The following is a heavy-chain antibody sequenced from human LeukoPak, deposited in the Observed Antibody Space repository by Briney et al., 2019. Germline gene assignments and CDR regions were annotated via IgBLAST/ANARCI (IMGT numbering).Heavy chain of an antibody. CDR1: GFTFSSYA. CDR3: AKPWTSQGTGAFDI. J-gene: IGHJ3*02. Sequence: GGSLRLSCAASGFTFSSYAIHWLRQAPGKGLAGVGVISYDGTYKYYADSVKGRFTISRDNSNNTLYLQMNSLRPEDTAVYYCAKPWTSQGTGAFDIWGQGTLVTVSS. V-gene: IGHV3-30*04. CDR2: ISYDGTYK. D-gene: IGHD3-10*01.